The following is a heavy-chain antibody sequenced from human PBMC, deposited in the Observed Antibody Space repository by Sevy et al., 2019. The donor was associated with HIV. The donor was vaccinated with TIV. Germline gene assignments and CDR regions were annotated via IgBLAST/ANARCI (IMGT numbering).Heavy chain of an antibody. D-gene: IGHD2-2*01. V-gene: IGHV4-34*01. Sequence: SETLSLTCAVHGGSFSGYYWSWIRESPGKGLEWIGEINDSGITNYNPSLKSRVTISVDTSKKEFSLRLSAVTAADTAAYYCARSPPVVVVPGAPSWFDPWGQGTLVTVSS. CDR1: GGSFSGYY. CDR2: INDSGIT. J-gene: IGHJ5*02. CDR3: ARSPPVVVVPGAPSWFDP.